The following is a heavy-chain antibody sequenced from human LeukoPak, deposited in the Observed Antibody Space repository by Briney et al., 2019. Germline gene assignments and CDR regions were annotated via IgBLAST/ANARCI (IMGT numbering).Heavy chain of an antibody. CDR1: GASISSSNW. V-gene: IGHV4-4*02. Sequence: SETLSLTCAVSGASISSSNWWSGVRQPPGQGLGWIGEIYHSGSTNYNPSLKSRVTISVDKSKNQFSLKLSSVTAADTAVYYCARGLRDSSAWFDPWGQGTLVTVSS. J-gene: IGHJ5*02. D-gene: IGHD6-19*01. CDR2: IYHSGST. CDR3: ARGLRDSSAWFDP.